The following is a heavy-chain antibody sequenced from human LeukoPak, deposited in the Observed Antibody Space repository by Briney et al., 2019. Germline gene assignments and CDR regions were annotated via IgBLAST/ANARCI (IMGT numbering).Heavy chain of an antibody. V-gene: IGHV3-23*01. CDR1: GFTFSSYA. CDR3: AKNPCGDCYSTYYYGMDV. CDR2: ISGSGGST. Sequence: PGGSLRLSCAASGFTFSSYAMSWVRQAPGKGLEWVSAISGSGGSTYYADSVKGRFTISRDNSKNTLYLQMNSLRAEDTAVYYCAKNPCGDCYSTYYYGMDVWGQGTTVTVSS. J-gene: IGHJ6*02. D-gene: IGHD2-21*02.